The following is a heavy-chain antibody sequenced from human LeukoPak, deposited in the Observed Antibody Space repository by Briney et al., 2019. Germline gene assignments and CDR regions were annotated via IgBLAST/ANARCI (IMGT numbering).Heavy chain of an antibody. J-gene: IGHJ4*02. V-gene: IGHV3-11*01. CDR3: ARLGIITAAGSNDY. CDR1: EFTFSDYY. D-gene: IGHD6-13*01. CDR2: ISYSGDTV. Sequence: GGTLRLSCAASEFTFSDYYMSWIRQAPGKGLEWVSYISYSGDTVYYADSVKGRFTVSKDNAKNSLYLQMNSLRAEDTAVYYCARLGIITAAGSNDYWGQGTLVTVSS.